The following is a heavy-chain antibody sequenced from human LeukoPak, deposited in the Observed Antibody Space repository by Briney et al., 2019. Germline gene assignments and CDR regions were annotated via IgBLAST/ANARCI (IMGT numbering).Heavy chain of an antibody. CDR2: IYHSGRT. V-gene: IGHV4-38-2*02. CDR3: ARDILHYDILTGSGGMGYMDV. CDR1: GYSISSGYY. D-gene: IGHD3-9*01. J-gene: IGHJ6*04. Sequence: PSETLCLTCAVSGYSISSGYYWGWIRQPPGKGLEWIGSIYHSGRTYSNPSLKSRVTISVDTSKNQCSLKLSSVTAADTAVYYCARDILHYDILTGSGGMGYMDVWGKGTTVTVSS.